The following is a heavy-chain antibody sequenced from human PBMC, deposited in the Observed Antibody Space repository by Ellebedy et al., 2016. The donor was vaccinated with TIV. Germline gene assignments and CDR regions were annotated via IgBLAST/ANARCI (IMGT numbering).Heavy chain of an antibody. CDR2: IKQDGSEK. CDR3: ARWGDGKRADY. D-gene: IGHD2-21*02. J-gene: IGHJ4*02. CDR1: GFTFSSYW. V-gene: IGHV3-7*01. Sequence: GESLKISCAASGFTFSSYWMSWVRQAPGKGLEWVANIKQDGSEKYYVDSVKGRFTISRDNAKNSLYLQMNSLRAEDTAMYYCARWGDGKRADYWGQGALVTVSS.